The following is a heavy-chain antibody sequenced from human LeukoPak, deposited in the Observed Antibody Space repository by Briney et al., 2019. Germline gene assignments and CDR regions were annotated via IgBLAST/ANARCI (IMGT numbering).Heavy chain of an antibody. Sequence: PSETLSLTCIVSGGSISNYYWSWIRQPPGKGLEWIGYIYYSGSTNYNPSLKSRVTISVDTSKNQFSLKLSSVTAADTAVYYCARGGTRPDCYFDYWGQGTLLTVSS. D-gene: IGHD2-2*01. CDR2: IYYSGST. J-gene: IGHJ4*02. V-gene: IGHV4-59*01. CDR3: ARGGTRPDCYFDY. CDR1: GGSISNYY.